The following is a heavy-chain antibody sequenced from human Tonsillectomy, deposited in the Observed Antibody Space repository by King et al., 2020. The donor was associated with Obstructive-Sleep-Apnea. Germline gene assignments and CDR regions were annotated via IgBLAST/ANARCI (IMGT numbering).Heavy chain of an antibody. CDR2: IYYSGDT. Sequence: QLQESGPGLVKPSETLSLTCSVSGDSISSLYWSWIRQPPGEGLEWIGYIYYSGDTYYSPSLKSRVTISVDTSKNHFSLKLNSVTAADTAVYYCARFYGGNSLYFDYWGQGTLVTVSS. D-gene: IGHD4-23*01. CDR1: GDSISSLY. J-gene: IGHJ4*02. CDR3: ARFYGGNSLYFDY. V-gene: IGHV4-59*11.